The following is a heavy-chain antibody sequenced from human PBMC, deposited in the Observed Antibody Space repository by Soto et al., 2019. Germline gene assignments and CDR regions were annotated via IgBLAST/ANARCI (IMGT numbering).Heavy chain of an antibody. V-gene: IGHV3-23*01. Sequence: GGSLRLSCVASAFTFTDYAMSWVRQAPGEGLEWVSGISGSGGTTYYAESVKGRFSISRDNSKNTLYLHLNNLRVEDTAIYYCATISDRGIAAALDSWGQGTLVTVSS. J-gene: IGHJ4*02. CDR2: ISGSGGTT. CDR3: ATISDRGIAAALDS. D-gene: IGHD6-13*01. CDR1: AFTFTDYA.